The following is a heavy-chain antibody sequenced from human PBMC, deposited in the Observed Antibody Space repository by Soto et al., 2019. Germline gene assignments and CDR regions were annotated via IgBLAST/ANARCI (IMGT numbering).Heavy chain of an antibody. Sequence: EVQLVESGGGLVQPGGSLRLSCAASGFTVSSNYMTWVRQAPGKGLEWVSVIYSGGGTYYADSVKGRFTISRDTSKNTLYLQMNSLRADDTAVYYCARWGNEQNDYWGQGTLVTVSS. V-gene: IGHV3-66*01. CDR2: IYSGGGT. CDR3: ARWGNEQNDY. CDR1: GFTVSSNY. D-gene: IGHD1-1*01. J-gene: IGHJ4*02.